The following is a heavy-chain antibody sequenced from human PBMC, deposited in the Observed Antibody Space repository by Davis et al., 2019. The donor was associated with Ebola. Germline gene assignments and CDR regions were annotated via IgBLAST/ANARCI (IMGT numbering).Heavy chain of an antibody. CDR3: ATRGSPGDFDY. D-gene: IGHD6-25*01. V-gene: IGHV3-23*01. CDR2: ITDNAGGT. Sequence: GESLKISCAASGFTFSTYDMSWVRQAPGKGLEWVSVITDNAGGTYYADSVKGRFTISRDNSKNTLYLQMNSLRAEDTAVYFCATRGSPGDFDYWGQGTLVTVSS. J-gene: IGHJ4*02. CDR1: GFTFSTYD.